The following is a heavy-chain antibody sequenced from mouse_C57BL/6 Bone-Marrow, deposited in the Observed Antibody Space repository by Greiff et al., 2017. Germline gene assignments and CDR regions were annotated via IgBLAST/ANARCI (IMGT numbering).Heavy chain of an antibody. Sequence: EVKLEESGGGLVQPGGSMKLSCAASGFTFSDAWMDWVRQSPEKGLEWVDEIRNKANNHATYYAESVKGRFTISRDDSKSSVYLQMNSLRAEDTGIYYCTHDYDGAWFAYWGQGTLVTVSA. CDR2: IRNKANNHAT. D-gene: IGHD2-4*01. J-gene: IGHJ3*01. CDR3: THDYDGAWFAY. V-gene: IGHV6-6*01. CDR1: GFTFSDAW.